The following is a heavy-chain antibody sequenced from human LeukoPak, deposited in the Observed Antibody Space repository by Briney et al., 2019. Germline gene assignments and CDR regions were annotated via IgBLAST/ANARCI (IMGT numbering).Heavy chain of an antibody. V-gene: IGHV3-48*03. CDR3: ARDRYSSGWWKLGVDAFDI. CDR2: ISSSGSTI. J-gene: IGHJ3*02. CDR1: GFTFSSYE. D-gene: IGHD6-19*01. Sequence: PGGSLRLSCAASGFTFSSYEMNWVRQAPGKGLEWVSYISSSGSTIYYADSVKGRFTISRDNAKNSLYLQMNSLRAEDTAVYYCARDRYSSGWWKLGVDAFDIWGQGTMVTVSS.